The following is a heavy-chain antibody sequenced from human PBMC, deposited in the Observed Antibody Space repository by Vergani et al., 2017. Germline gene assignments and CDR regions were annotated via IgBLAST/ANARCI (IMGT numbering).Heavy chain of an antibody. Sequence: QVQLVQSGAEVKKPGSSVKVSCKASGGTFSSCTISWVRQAPGQGLEWMGRIIPILGIANYAQKFQGRVTITADKSTSTAYMELSSMRSEDTAVYYCARDPPGIVGVHWFAPWGQGTLVTVSS. J-gene: IGHJ5*02. CDR2: IIPILGIA. V-gene: IGHV1-69*08. D-gene: IGHD1-26*01. CDR3: ARDPPGIVGVHWFAP. CDR1: GGTFSSCT.